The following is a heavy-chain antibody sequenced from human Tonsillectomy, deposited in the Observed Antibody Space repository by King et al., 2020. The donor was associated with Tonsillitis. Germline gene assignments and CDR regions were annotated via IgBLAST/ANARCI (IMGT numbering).Heavy chain of an antibody. D-gene: IGHD4-23*01. V-gene: IGHV3-7*01. CDR3: TRWGASYAVDV. J-gene: IGHJ6*02. Sequence: VQLVESGGGLVQPGGSLRLSCVVSGFTFSEYYMGWVRQAPGKGLEWVANIRPDGSENLYVDSLRGRFSISRDNGQNSLHLQMNSLTVEDTADYYCTRWGASYAVDVGGQGTAVTVS. CDR2: IRPDGSEN. CDR1: GFTFSEYY.